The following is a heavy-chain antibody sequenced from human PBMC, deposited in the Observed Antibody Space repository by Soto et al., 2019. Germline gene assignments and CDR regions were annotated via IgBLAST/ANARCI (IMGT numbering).Heavy chain of an antibody. CDR3: ATKGGRHYDFWSGHDFDY. D-gene: IGHD3-3*01. CDR1: GYTLTELS. J-gene: IGHJ4*02. V-gene: IGHV1-24*01. CDR2: FDPEDGET. Sequence: ASVKVSCKVSGYTLTELSMHWVRQAPGKGLEWMGGFDPEDGETIYAQKFQGGVTMTEDTSTDTAYMELSSLRSEDTAVYYCATKGGRHYDFWSGHDFDYWGQGTLVTVSS.